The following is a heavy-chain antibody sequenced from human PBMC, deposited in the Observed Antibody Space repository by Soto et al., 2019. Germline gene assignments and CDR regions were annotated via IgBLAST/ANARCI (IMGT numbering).Heavy chain of an antibody. CDR2: ISGSGGST. J-gene: IGHJ4*02. CDR1: GFTFSSYA. Sequence: EVQLLESGGGLVQPGGSLRLSCAASGFTFSSYAMSWVRQAPGKGLEWVSAISGSGGSTYYADSVKGRFTISRDNSKDTLYLRMNSLRVEDTAVSYCAKLTSIMITFGGVIGWFDYWGQGTLVIVSS. V-gene: IGHV3-23*01. CDR3: AKLTSIMITFGGVIGWFDY. D-gene: IGHD3-16*02.